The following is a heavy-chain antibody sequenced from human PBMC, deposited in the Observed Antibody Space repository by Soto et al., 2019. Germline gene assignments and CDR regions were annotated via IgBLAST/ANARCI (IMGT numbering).Heavy chain of an antibody. D-gene: IGHD6-19*01. CDR3: TRPFSRGWSYHSGLDV. V-gene: IGHV4-59*05. CDR2: IYYSGST. J-gene: IGHJ6*02. CDR1: GGCISSYY. Sequence: SETLSRTCTVSGGCISSYYWSWIRQPPGKGLEWIGSIYYSGSTYYSSSLKSRITISVDTSQNQFSLKMISVTAADTAAYYCTRPFSRGWSYHSGLDVRGLGATVTVSS.